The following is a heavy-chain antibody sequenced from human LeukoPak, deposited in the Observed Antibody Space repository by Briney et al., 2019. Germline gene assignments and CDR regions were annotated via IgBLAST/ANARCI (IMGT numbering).Heavy chain of an antibody. CDR3: ARDYWWNYDY. CDR2: ISKDGSDK. Sequence: PGGSLRLSCAASGFTFSDYAMHWVRQAPGKGLEWVAVISKDGSDKYYPGSVRGRFTISRDNSKNTIYLQMDSLRAEDMAIYYCARDYWWNYDYWGQGTLVTVSS. V-gene: IGHV3-30-3*01. CDR1: GFTFSDYA. J-gene: IGHJ4*02. D-gene: IGHD1-7*01.